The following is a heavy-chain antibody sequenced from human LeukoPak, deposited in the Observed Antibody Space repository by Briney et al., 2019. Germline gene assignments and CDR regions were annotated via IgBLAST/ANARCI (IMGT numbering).Heavy chain of an antibody. V-gene: IGHV4-39*07. D-gene: IGHD6-6*01. J-gene: IGHJ4*02. CDR1: GGSISSRSYY. CDR3: AREVGELIAANDY. CDR2: IYYSGST. Sequence: SETLSLTCTVSGGSISSRSYYWGWIRQPPGKGLEWIGSIYYSGSTYYNPSLKSRVTISVDTSKSQFSLKLSSVTAADTAVYYCAREVGELIAANDYWGQGTLVTVSS.